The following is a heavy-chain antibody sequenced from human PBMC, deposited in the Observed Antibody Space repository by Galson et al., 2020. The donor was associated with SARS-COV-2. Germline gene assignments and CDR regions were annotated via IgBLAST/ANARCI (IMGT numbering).Heavy chain of an antibody. CDR3: ARDSGHSSGWGAYYYYGMDV. CDR2: INHGGST. J-gene: IGHJ6*02. D-gene: IGHD6-19*01. Sequence: SETLSLTCAVYGGSFSGYSWNWIRQSPEKGLEWIGEINHGGSTKYNSSLKSRVTISVDTSMNQFSLKLSSVTAADTAVYYCARDSGHSSGWGAYYYYGMDVWGQGTTVTVSS. V-gene: IGHV4-34*01. CDR1: GGSFSGYS.